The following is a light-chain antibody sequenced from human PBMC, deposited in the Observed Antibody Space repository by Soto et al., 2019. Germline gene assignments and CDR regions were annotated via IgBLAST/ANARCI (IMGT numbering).Light chain of an antibody. V-gene: IGLV1-40*01. CDR2: GNT. J-gene: IGLJ1*01. Sequence: QSVLTQPPSVSGAPGQRITISCTGSSSNIGADFDVYWYQQLPGAAPKLLIYGNTNRPSGVPDRFSGSKSGTSASLAITGLHAEDEADYYCQSYDRSLTGVFATGTKVTVL. CDR1: SSNIGADFD. CDR3: QSYDRSLTGV.